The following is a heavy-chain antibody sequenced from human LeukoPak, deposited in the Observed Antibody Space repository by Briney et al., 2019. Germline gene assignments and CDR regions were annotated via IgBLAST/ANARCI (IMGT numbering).Heavy chain of an antibody. Sequence: GGSLRLSCAASGFTFSGYSMHWVRQAPGKGLVWVSRINTDGSTTTYADSVKGRFTISRDNAKNTLYLQMSSLRAEDTAVYFCARNFYYGHDYWGQGTLATVSS. CDR2: INTDGSTT. J-gene: IGHJ4*02. CDR1: GFTFSGYS. V-gene: IGHV3-74*01. CDR3: ARNFYYGHDY. D-gene: IGHD3-10*01.